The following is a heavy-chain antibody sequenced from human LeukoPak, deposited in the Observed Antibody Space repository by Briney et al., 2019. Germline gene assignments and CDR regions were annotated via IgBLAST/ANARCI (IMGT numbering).Heavy chain of an antibody. D-gene: IGHD2-8*02. Sequence: GGPLRLSCEISGFTFYSYAMMWLRQSPGMGLEWGSTLTGSGSGTYYADSVNGRFTISRDNSKKTWSLHMNSLRVEDTAFYFCARSGRLFSNYWYYSAYWGQGSLVAVSS. V-gene: IGHV3-23*01. CDR1: GFTFYSYA. CDR3: ARSGRLFSNYWYYSAY. CDR2: LTGSGSGT. J-gene: IGHJ4*02.